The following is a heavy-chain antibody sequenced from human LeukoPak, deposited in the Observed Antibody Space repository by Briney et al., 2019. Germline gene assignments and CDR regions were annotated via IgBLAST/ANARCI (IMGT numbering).Heavy chain of an antibody. D-gene: IGHD3-10*01. Sequence: ASVCVSCTASGFSFTNYDINWVRQTTGQGLEWMGWMNPVTGHTGYARQFQGRITMTRDTSTSTAYMELRSLTSEDTAVYYCVRDGEGIAISVNFWFDPWGQGTLVTVSS. CDR1: GFSFTNYD. V-gene: IGHV1-8*01. CDR3: VRDGEGIAISVNFWFDP. J-gene: IGHJ5*02. CDR2: MNPVTGHT.